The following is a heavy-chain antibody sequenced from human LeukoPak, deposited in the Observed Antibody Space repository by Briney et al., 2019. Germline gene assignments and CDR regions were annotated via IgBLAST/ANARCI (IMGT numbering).Heavy chain of an antibody. V-gene: IGHV3-21*06. D-gene: IGHD2-21*01. Sequence: GGSLRLSCAASGFTFSSYSMNWVRQAPGKGLEWVSSISTSSSYIYYADSVKGRFTISRDNSKNMLLLQMNSLRREDTAVYYCVSGDFRFWGQGTLVTVSS. CDR3: VSGDFRF. CDR1: GFTFSSYS. CDR2: ISTSSSYI. J-gene: IGHJ4*02.